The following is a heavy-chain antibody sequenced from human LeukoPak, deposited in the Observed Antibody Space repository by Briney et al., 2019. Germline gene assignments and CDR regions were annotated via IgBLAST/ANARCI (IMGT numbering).Heavy chain of an antibody. V-gene: IGHV1-69*13. CDR3: ARLPSIAAAGTEGDY. Sequence: SVKVSCKTSGYTLATYAISWVRQAPGQGLEWMGGIIPIFGTANYAQKFQGRVTITADESTSTAYMELSSLRSEDTAVYYCARLPSIAAAGTEGDYWGQGTLVTVSS. CDR1: GYTLATYA. D-gene: IGHD6-13*01. CDR2: IIPIFGTA. J-gene: IGHJ4*02.